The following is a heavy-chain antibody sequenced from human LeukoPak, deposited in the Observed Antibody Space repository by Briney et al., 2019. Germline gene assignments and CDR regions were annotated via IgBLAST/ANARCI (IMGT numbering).Heavy chain of an antibody. CDR2: IHYIGTT. Sequence: PSETLSLTCTVSGGSISSHYWSWIQQPPGKGLEWIGYIHYIGTTNYNPSLKSRVTISVDTSKNQFSLKLISVTAADTAVYYCARSAYFGSAFDYWGQGNLVTVSS. J-gene: IGHJ4*02. D-gene: IGHD3-10*01. V-gene: IGHV4-59*11. CDR3: ARSAYFGSAFDY. CDR1: GGSISSHY.